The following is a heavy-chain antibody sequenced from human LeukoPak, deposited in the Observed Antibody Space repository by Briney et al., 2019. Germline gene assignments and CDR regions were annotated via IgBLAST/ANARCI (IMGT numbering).Heavy chain of an antibody. Sequence: GGSLRLSCAASGFTFSSYAMSWVRQAPGKGLEWVSVISGSGGSTYYLDSVKGRFTISRDNSKNTLYLQMNSLRAEDTAVYYCAKSRLLYGDPFDYWGQGTLVTVSS. J-gene: IGHJ4*02. CDR2: ISGSGGST. CDR3: AKSRLLYGDPFDY. V-gene: IGHV3-23*01. D-gene: IGHD4-17*01. CDR1: GFTFSSYA.